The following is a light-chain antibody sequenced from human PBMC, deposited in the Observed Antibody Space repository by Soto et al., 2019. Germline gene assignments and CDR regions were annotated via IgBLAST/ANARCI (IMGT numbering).Light chain of an antibody. V-gene: IGKV3-15*01. CDR3: QQYRNWPRT. J-gene: IGKJ1*01. CDR1: QSVDIN. Sequence: EIVLTQSQATLSLSPVGRASLXFRASQSVDINLAWYQQRAGQAPRLLVYGASTKATDMPGRFSGRGSGTEFTLTINNLQSEDFAVYYCQQYRNWPRTFGQGTKV. CDR2: GAS.